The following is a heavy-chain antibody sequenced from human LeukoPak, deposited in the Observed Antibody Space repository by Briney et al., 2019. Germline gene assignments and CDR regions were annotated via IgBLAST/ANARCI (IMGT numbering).Heavy chain of an antibody. Sequence: ASVKVSCKASGYSFTAYYIHWVRQAPGQGLEWMGWINPNTGGTNYSQKFQGRITLTGDTSISTAYVELRRLTSDDPAVYYCARTTYIISSDYWGQGTLVTVSS. CDR1: GYSFTAYY. D-gene: IGHD3-10*01. J-gene: IGHJ4*02. CDR2: INPNTGGT. CDR3: ARTTYIISSDY. V-gene: IGHV1-2*02.